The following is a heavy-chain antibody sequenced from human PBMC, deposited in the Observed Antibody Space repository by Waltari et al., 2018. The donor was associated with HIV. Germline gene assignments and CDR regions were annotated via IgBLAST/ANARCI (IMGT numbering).Heavy chain of an antibody. CDR2: IYYSGST. CDR3: ARRTGDRGAHFDY. CDR1: GGSISSSSYY. D-gene: IGHD7-27*01. V-gene: IGHV4-39*01. J-gene: IGHJ4*02. Sequence: QLQLQESGPGLVKPSETLSLTCTVSGGSISSSSYYWGWIRQPPGKGLEWIGSIYYSGSTYYNPSLKSRVTISVDTSKNQFSLKLSSVTAADTAVYYCARRTGDRGAHFDYWGQGTLVTVSS.